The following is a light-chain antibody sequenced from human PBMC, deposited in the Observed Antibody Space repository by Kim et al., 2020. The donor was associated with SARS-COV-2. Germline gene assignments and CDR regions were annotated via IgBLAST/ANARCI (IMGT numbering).Light chain of an antibody. CDR1: QIVSSSY. V-gene: IGKV3D-7*01. J-gene: IGKJ4*01. Sequence: PGEGATPACRASQIVSSSYLTWYQQKPGQAPRLLIFGASSRATGIPARFSGSGSGTDFTLTISSLQPEDFAVYYCQQDYNLLTFGGGTKVDIK. CDR3: QQDYNLLT. CDR2: GAS.